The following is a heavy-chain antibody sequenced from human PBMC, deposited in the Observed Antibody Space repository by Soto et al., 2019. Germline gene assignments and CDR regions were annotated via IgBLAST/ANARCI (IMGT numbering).Heavy chain of an antibody. CDR2: TYYRSKWYN. J-gene: IGHJ3*02. CDR3: PRDRITMIVELGAFDI. Sequence: SQTLSLTYAISWDSFSINSAALNWIRPSPSRGLEWLGRTYYRSKWYNGYAVSVKSRITINPDTSKNQFSLQLNSVTPEDTPVYYCPRDRITMIVELGAFDIWGQGTMVTVSS. CDR1: WDSFSINSAA. V-gene: IGHV6-1*01. D-gene: IGHD3-22*01.